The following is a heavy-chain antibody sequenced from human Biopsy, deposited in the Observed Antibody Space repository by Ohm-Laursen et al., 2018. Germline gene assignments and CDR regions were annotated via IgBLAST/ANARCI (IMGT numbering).Heavy chain of an antibody. Sequence: SLRLSCAASGFTFSNYYMHWVRQAPGKGLLWVSRIKRDGTTTDYAESVKGRFTISRDNTKNTLYLQMNSLRAADTAIYFCATELLPPGVGGPWLDSWGQGTPVTVSS. CDR1: GFTFSNYY. CDR2: IKRDGTTT. V-gene: IGHV3-74*01. D-gene: IGHD3-10*01. CDR3: ATELLPPGVGGPWLDS. J-gene: IGHJ5*01.